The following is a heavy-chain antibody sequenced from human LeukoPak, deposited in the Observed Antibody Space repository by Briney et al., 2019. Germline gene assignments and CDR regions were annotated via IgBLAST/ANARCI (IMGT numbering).Heavy chain of an antibody. D-gene: IGHD2-2*01. V-gene: IGHV4-34*01. CDR1: GGSFSGYY. CDR3: ASGLGYCSSTSCFDY. J-gene: IGHJ4*02. Sequence: PSETLSLTCAVYGGSFSGYYWSWIRQPPGKGLEWIGEINHSGSTNYIPSLKSRVTISVDTSKNQFSLKLSSVTAADTAVYYCASGLGYCSSTSCFDYWGQGTLVTVSS. CDR2: INHSGST.